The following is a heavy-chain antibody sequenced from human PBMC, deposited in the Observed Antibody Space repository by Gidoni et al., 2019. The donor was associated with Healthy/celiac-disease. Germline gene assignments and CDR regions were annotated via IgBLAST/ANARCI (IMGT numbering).Heavy chain of an antibody. Sequence: LVQTGAEGKKPGESLKISCKGSGYSFTSYWIGWVRQMPGKGLEWMGIIYPGDSDTRYSPSFQGQVTISADKSISTAYLQWSSLKASDTAMYYCARRRLGCSSTSCPRYFDYWGQGTLVTVSS. CDR2: IYPGDSDT. CDR3: ARRRLGCSSTSCPRYFDY. J-gene: IGHJ4*02. V-gene: IGHV5-51*01. CDR1: GYSFTSYW. D-gene: IGHD2-2*01.